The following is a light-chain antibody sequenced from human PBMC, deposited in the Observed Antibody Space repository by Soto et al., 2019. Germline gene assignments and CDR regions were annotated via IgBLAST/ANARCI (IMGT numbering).Light chain of an antibody. CDR3: QQSYTTPLT. J-gene: IGKJ4*01. Sequence: DIQMTQSPYSLSASVGDTVTITCRASQSISTYLNWYQQKPGKAPELLIYAASSLQCGVPLRFTGSGSGTDFTLTIISLQPEDFASYYCQQSYTTPLTFGGGTKVEIK. CDR1: QSISTY. CDR2: AAS. V-gene: IGKV1-39*01.